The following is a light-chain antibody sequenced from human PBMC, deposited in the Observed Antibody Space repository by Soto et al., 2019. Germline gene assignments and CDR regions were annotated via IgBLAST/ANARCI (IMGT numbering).Light chain of an antibody. J-gene: IGLJ2*01. CDR3: CSYAGTYNL. CDR1: SSDVGGYNY. V-gene: IGLV2-11*01. CDR2: DVS. Sequence: QSVLTQPRSVSGSPGQSVTISCTGTSSDVGGYNYVSWYQQHPGKAPKLMIYDVSKRPSGVPDRFSGSKSGNTASLTISGLQAEDEADYYSCSYAGTYNLFGGGNKVTVL.